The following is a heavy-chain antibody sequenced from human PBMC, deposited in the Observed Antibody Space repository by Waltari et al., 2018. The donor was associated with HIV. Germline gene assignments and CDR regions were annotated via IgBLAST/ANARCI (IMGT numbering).Heavy chain of an antibody. CDR2: LFYSGST. Sequence: QMQLQESGPGLVKPSETLSLTCTVSGGSIGSSSHFWGWIRQPPGKGLEWIGTLFYSGSTDYNTSLNSRVTISVDTSKNQFSLKMSSVTAADTAVYYCARLQGWELIGSAAFDIWGQGTMVTVSS. V-gene: IGHV4-39*01. J-gene: IGHJ3*02. D-gene: IGHD1-26*01. CDR1: GGSIGSSSHF. CDR3: ARLQGWELIGSAAFDI.